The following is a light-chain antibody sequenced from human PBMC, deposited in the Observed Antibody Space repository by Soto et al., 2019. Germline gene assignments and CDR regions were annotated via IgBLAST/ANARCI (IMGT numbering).Light chain of an antibody. CDR2: GAS. V-gene: IGKV3-20*01. CDR3: LQYDTAPRT. Sequence: EIVLTQSPGTLSLSPGERASLSCRASQDITTKRLAWYQQKPGHTPRLLIYGASNRAPGIPDRFSGSGSGTDFTLTISGVGPEDFAVYYSLQYDTAPRTFGQGTKVDIK. J-gene: IGKJ1*01. CDR1: QDITTKR.